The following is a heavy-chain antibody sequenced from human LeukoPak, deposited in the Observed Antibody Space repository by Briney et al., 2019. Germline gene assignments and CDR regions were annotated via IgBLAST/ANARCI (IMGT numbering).Heavy chain of an antibody. D-gene: IGHD3-22*01. V-gene: IGHV4-59*01. Sequence: SETLSLTCTVSGGSISSYYWIWIRQPPGKGREWIGYIYYSGSTNYNPSLKSRVTISVDTSKDQFSLKLSSVTAADTAVYYCARQYYYESSGFWYWGQGTLVTVSS. CDR3: ARQYYYESSGFWY. J-gene: IGHJ4*02. CDR1: GGSISSYY. CDR2: IYYSGST.